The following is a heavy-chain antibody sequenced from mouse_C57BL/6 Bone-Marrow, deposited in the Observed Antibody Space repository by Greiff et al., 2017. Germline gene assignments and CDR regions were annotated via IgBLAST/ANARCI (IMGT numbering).Heavy chain of an antibody. Sequence: ESGPGLVKPSQSLSLTCSVTGYSITSGYYWNWIRQFPGNKLEWMGYISYDGSNNYNPSLKNRISITRDTSKNQFFLKLNSVTTEDTATYYCARVGYYGSRNYWGQGTTLTVSS. D-gene: IGHD1-1*01. CDR1: GYSITSGYY. V-gene: IGHV3-6*01. CDR2: ISYDGSN. J-gene: IGHJ2*01. CDR3: ARVGYYGSRNY.